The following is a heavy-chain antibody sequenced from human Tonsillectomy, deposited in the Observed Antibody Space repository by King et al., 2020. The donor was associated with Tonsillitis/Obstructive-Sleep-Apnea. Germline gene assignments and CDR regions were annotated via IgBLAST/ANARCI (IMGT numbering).Heavy chain of an antibody. J-gene: IGHJ3*02. CDR2: IKSKTDSWTT. CDR3: TRDRFSSGYFPYGAFDI. Sequence: VQLVESGVGLIKPGESLRLSCAASGFTFTNAWMSWVRQAPGKGLEWVGRIKSKTDSWTTDYAAPVKGRFTISRDDSKNTLYLQMNSLKTEDTAVYYCTRDRFSSGYFPYGAFDIWGQGTMVTVSS. CDR1: GFTFTNAW. D-gene: IGHD3-22*01. V-gene: IGHV3-15*01.